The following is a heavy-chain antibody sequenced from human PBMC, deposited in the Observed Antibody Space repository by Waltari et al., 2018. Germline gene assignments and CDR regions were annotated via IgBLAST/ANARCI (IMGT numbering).Heavy chain of an antibody. V-gene: IGHV3-48*04. Sequence: EVQLVESWGGLVQPGGSLRLSCAASGFTFSSYSMNWVRQAPGKGLEWVSYISSSSSTIYYADSVKGRFTISRDNAKNSLYLQMNSLRAEDTAVYYCARVVGTYWFDPWGQGTLVTVSS. CDR1: GFTFSSYS. CDR3: ARVVGTYWFDP. J-gene: IGHJ5*02. CDR2: ISSSSSTI. D-gene: IGHD1-26*01.